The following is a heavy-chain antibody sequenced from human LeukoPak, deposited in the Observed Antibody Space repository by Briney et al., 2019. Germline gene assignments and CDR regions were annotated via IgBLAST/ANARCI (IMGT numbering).Heavy chain of an antibody. CDR1: VYTFTGYY. CDR3: ARAPKNDAYDI. J-gene: IGHJ3*02. V-gene: IGHV1-2*02. CDR2: INPNSGDT. Sequence: ASVKVSCKASVYTFTGYYIHWVRQAPGQGLEWVAWINPNSGDTHYAQNFQGRVTMTRDTSISTASMDLSRLRSDGTAVYYCARAPKNDAYDIWGRGTMVTVSS.